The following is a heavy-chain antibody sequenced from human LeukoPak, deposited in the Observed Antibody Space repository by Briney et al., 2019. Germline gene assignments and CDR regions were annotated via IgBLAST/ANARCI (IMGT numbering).Heavy chain of an antibody. CDR2: IIPIFGTA. Sequence: SVKVSCKASGGTFSSYAICWVRQAPGQGLEWMGGIIPIFGTANYAQKFQGRVTITTDESTSTAYMELSSLRSEDTAVYYCASSSGGTTVTPYFDYWGQGTLVTVSS. D-gene: IGHD4-17*01. CDR3: ASSSGGTTVTPYFDY. CDR1: GGTFSSYA. J-gene: IGHJ4*02. V-gene: IGHV1-69*05.